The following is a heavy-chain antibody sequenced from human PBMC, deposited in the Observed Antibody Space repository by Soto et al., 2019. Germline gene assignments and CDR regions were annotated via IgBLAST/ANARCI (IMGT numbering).Heavy chain of an antibody. CDR3: ASRAYCGGDCYSGHFDY. Sequence: SVKVSCKASGGTFSSYAISWVRQAPGQGLEWMGRIIPILGIANYAQKFQGRVTITAVKSTSTAYMELSSLRSEDTAVYYCASRAYCGGDCYSGHFDYWGQGTLVTVSS. V-gene: IGHV1-69*04. CDR1: GGTFSSYA. J-gene: IGHJ4*02. CDR2: IIPILGIA. D-gene: IGHD2-21*02.